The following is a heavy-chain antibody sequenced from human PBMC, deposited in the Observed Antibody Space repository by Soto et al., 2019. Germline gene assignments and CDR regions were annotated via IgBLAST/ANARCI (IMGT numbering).Heavy chain of an antibody. V-gene: IGHV3-23*01. CDR1: GFAFSTYA. CDR3: AKVTKRAAAGRYEYYKYGMDV. CDR2: ISGIVVSS. Sequence: EVQLLESGGALEHPGGSLRLSCAASGFAFSTYAMTWVRQAPGKGLEWVSVISGIVVSSYYAASVKGRVTISRDNSKNTLFLQMNGLRAEDTAVYYCAKVTKRAAAGRYEYYKYGMDVWGQGTTVTVSS. J-gene: IGHJ6*02. D-gene: IGHD6-13*01.